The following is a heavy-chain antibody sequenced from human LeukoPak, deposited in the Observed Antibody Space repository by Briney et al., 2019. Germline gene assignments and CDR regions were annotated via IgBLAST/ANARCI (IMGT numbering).Heavy chain of an antibody. CDR1: GFTFSSYA. D-gene: IGHD2-2*01. CDR2: ISGSGGST. J-gene: IGHJ5*02. V-gene: IGHV3-23*01. CDR3: AKDAVPAAISANWFDP. Sequence: GGSLRLSCAASGFTFSSYAMRWVRQAPGKGLEWDSAISGSGGSTYYADSVKGRFTISRDNSKNTLYLQMNSLRAEDTAVYYCAKDAVPAAISANWFDPWGQGTLVTVSS.